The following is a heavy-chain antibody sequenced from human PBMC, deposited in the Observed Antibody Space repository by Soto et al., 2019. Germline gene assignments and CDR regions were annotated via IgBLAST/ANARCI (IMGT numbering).Heavy chain of an antibody. Sequence: GASVKVSCKASGYTFTSYGINWVRQAPGQGLEWMGWMNPNSGNTGYAQKFQGRVTMTRNTSISTAYMELSSLRSEDTAVYYCAREHYGNSAWFDPWGQGTLVTVSS. J-gene: IGHJ5*02. CDR1: GYTFTSYG. V-gene: IGHV1-8*02. D-gene: IGHD3-10*01. CDR2: MNPNSGNT. CDR3: AREHYGNSAWFDP.